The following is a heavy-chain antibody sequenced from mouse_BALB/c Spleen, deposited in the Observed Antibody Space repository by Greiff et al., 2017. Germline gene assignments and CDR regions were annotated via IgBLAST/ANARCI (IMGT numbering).Heavy chain of an antibody. Sequence: EVQLVESGGGLVKLGGSLKLSCAASGFTFSSYYMSWVRQTPEKRLELVAAINSNGGSTYYPDTVKGRFTISRDNAKNTLYLQMSSLKSEDTALYYCARHEDREAWFAYWGQGTLVTVSA. D-gene: IGHD3-1*01. CDR1: GFTFSSYY. CDR2: INSNGGST. J-gene: IGHJ3*01. V-gene: IGHV5-6-2*01. CDR3: ARHEDREAWFAY.